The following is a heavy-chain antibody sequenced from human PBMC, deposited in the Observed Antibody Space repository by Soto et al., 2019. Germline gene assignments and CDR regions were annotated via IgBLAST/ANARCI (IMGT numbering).Heavy chain of an antibody. Sequence: QVQLQESGPGLVKPSETLSLTCTVSGGSISSYYWSWIRQPPGKGLEWIGYIYYSGSTNYNPSLKRRVTISVDTSKNQFSLKLSSVTAADTAVYYCARIGGYSWWFDPWGQGTLVTVSS. CDR3: ARIGGYSWWFDP. J-gene: IGHJ5*02. CDR2: IYYSGST. CDR1: GGSISSYY. V-gene: IGHV4-59*01. D-gene: IGHD3-22*01.